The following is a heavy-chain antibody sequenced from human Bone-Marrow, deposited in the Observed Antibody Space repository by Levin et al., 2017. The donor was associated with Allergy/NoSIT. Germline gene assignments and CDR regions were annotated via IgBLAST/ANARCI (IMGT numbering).Heavy chain of an antibody. CDR2: IYSTGVT. J-gene: IGHJ3*01. CDR1: GFTVSNNY. D-gene: IGHD2-2*01. CDR3: ARDGPAKPWA. Sequence: GGSLRLSCAVSGFTVSNNYMNWVRQAPGRGLEWGSLIYSTGVTHYADSVKGRFTISRDSSKNTLYLQMDSLRVEDTAVYYCARDGPAKPWAWGQGAMVTVSS. V-gene: IGHV3-53*01.